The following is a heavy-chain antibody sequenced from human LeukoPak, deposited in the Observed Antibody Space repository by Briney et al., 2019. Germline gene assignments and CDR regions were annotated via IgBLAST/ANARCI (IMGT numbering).Heavy chain of an antibody. V-gene: IGHV3-30*02. J-gene: IGHJ5*02. D-gene: IGHD1-26*01. CDR3: AKDRDPLVGATSWFDP. CDR2: IRYDGSNK. CDR1: GFTFSSYG. Sequence: GGSLRLSCAASGFTFSSYGMHWVRQAPGKGLEWVAFIRYDGSNKYYADSVKGRFTISRDNSKNTLYLQMNSLRAEDTALYYCAKDRDPLVGATSWFDPWGQGTLVTVSS.